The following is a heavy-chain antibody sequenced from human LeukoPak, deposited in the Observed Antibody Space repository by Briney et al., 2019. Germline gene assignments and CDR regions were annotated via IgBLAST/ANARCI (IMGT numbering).Heavy chain of an antibody. D-gene: IGHD3-22*01. CDR3: ARDRRYYYDSSGYQPWFDP. V-gene: IGHV3-30-3*01. J-gene: IGHJ5*02. CDR2: ISYDGSNK. Sequence: GGSLRLSCAASGLTFSSYAMHWVRQAPGQGLEWVAVISYDGSNKYYADSVKGRFTIPRDNSKNTLYLQMNSLRAEDTAVYYCARDRRYYYDSSGYQPWFDPWGQGTLVTVSS. CDR1: GLTFSSYA.